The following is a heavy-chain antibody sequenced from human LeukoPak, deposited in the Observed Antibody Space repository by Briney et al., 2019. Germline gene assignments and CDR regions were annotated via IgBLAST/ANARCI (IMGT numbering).Heavy chain of an antibody. Sequence: SETLSLTCSGSGDSISSDYWSWIRQLAGKGLEWIGRIYTTGSTNYNPSLKSRVTMSVDMSKNQFSLKLSSVTAADTAVYYCARGYVLLWFGELRSGAFDIWGQGTMVTVSS. V-gene: IGHV4-4*07. CDR2: IYTTGST. D-gene: IGHD3-10*01. CDR3: ARGYVLLWFGELRSGAFDI. J-gene: IGHJ3*02. CDR1: GDSISSDY.